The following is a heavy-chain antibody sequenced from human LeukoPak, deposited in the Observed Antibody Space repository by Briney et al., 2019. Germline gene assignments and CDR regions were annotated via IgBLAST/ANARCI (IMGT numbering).Heavy chain of an antibody. J-gene: IGHJ4*02. CDR3: ARRERITMIVSY. V-gene: IGHV1-18*01. CDR1: GYTFTSYG. CDR2: ISAYNGNT. D-gene: IGHD3-22*01. Sequence: GASVTVSCKASGYTFTSYGISWVRQAPGQGLEWMGWISAYNGNTNYAQKLQGRVTMTTDTSTSTAYMELRSLRSVDTAVYYCARRERITMIVSYWGQGTLVTVSS.